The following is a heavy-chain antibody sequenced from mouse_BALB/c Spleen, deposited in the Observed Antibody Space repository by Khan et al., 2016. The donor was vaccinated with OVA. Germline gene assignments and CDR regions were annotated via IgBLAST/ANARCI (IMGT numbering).Heavy chain of an antibody. V-gene: IGHV1-4*01. CDR1: GYTFTSYT. Sequence: VQLQQSGAELARPGASVKMSCKASGYTFTSYTIHWIKLRPGQGLEWIGFINPSNGYTNYNQKFKDKATLTADKSSTTVYMQLSSLTSDDSADYNCVRDGAYHRNDGWFAYWGQGTLVTVSA. CDR2: INPSNGYT. D-gene: IGHD2-14*01. J-gene: IGHJ3*01. CDR3: VRDGAYHRNDGWFAY.